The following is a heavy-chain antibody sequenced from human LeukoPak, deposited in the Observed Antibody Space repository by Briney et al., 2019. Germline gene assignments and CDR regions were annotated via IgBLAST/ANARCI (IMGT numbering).Heavy chain of an antibody. D-gene: IGHD5-24*01. CDR1: GFTVSSNY. CDR2: IYSGGST. V-gene: IGHV3-53*01. CDR3: ARGFRGMATIMNY. J-gene: IGHJ4*02. Sequence: GGSLRLSCAASGFTVSSNYMSWVRQAPGKGLEWVSVIYSGGSTYYADSVKGRFTISRDNSKNTLYLQMNSLRAEDTAVYYCARGFRGMATIMNYWGQGTLVTVSS.